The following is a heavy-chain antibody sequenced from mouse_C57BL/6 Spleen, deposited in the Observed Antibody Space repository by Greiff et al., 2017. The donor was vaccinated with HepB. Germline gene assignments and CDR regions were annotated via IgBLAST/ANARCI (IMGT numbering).Heavy chain of an antibody. CDR2: IDPNSGGT. CDR1: GYTFASYW. CDR3: AQIYYDYDEAYAMDY. V-gene: IGHV1-72*01. Sequence: QVQLKQPGAELVKPGASVKLSCKASGYTFASYWMHWVKQRPGRGLEWIGRIDPNSGGTKYNEKFKSKATLTVDKPSSTAYMQLSSLTSEDSAVYYCAQIYYDYDEAYAMDYWGQGTSVTVSS. D-gene: IGHD2-4*01. J-gene: IGHJ4*01.